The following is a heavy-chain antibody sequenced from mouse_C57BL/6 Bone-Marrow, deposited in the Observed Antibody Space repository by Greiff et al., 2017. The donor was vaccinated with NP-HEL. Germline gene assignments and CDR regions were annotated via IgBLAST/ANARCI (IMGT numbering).Heavy chain of an antibody. J-gene: IGHJ4*01. CDR3: ASRDYDGYYGGAMDY. D-gene: IGHD2-3*01. V-gene: IGHV5-12*01. CDR1: GFTFSDYY. CDR2: ISNGGGST. Sequence: EVKLVESGGGLVQPGGSLKLSCAASGFTFSDYYMYWVRQTPEKRLEWVAYISNGGGSTYYPDTVKGRFTISRDNAKNTLYLQMSRLKSEDTAMYYCASRDYDGYYGGAMDYWGQGTSVTVSS.